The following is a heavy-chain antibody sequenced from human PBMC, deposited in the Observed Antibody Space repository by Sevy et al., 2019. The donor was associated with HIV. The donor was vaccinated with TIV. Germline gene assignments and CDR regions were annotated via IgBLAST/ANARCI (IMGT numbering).Heavy chain of an antibody. V-gene: IGHV4-4*07. D-gene: IGHD3-16*01. CDR1: GGSISSYY. CDR2: IYTSGGT. CDR3: ARGLYGYSGWGIDY. Sequence: SETLSLTCTVSGGSISSYYWSWIRQPAGKELEWIGRIYTSGGTNYNPSLKSRVTMSVDTSKNQFSLKLSSVTAADTAVYYCARGLYGYSGWGIDYWGQGTLVTVSS. J-gene: IGHJ4*02.